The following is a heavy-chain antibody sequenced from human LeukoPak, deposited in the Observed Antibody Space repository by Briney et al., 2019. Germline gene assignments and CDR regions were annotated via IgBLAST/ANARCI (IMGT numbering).Heavy chain of an antibody. CDR2: ISGSGGST. D-gene: IGHD3-22*01. CDR3: ASYDSSGYYHY. V-gene: IGHV3-23*01. Sequence: GGSLRLSCAASGFTFSSYAMSWVRQAPGKGLEWVSAISGSGGSTYYADSVKGRFTISRDNSKNTLYLQMNSLRAEDTAVYYCASYDSSGYYHYWGQGTLVTVSS. CDR1: GFTFSSYA. J-gene: IGHJ4*02.